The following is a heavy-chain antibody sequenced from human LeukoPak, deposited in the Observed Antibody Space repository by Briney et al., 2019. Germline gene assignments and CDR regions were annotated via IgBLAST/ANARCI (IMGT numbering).Heavy chain of an antibody. J-gene: IGHJ5*02. CDR3: ARLQYCSTTSCYYPFDP. D-gene: IGHD2-2*01. V-gene: IGHV4-4*07. CDR2: IYTSGST. CDR1: GGSISSYY. Sequence: PSETLSLTCTVSGGSISSYYWSWIRQPAGKGLEWIGRIYTSGSTNYNPSLKSRVTISVDTSKNQFSLKLSSVTAADTAVYYCARLQYCSTTSCYYPFDPGGQGTLVTVSS.